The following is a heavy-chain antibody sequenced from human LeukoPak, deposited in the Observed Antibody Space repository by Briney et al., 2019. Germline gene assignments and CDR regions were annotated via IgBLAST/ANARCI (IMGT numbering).Heavy chain of an antibody. CDR2: IYSGGST. D-gene: IGHD3-22*01. CDR3: ARDASFYYDSSGYYRPFDY. V-gene: IGHV3-66*01. J-gene: IGHJ4*02. Sequence: QPGGSLRLSCAASGFTVSSNYMSWVRQAPGKGLEWVSVIYSGGSTYYADSVKGRFTISRDNSKNTLYLQMNSLRAEDTAVYYCARDASFYYDSSGYYRPFDYWGQGTLVTVSS. CDR1: GFTVSSNY.